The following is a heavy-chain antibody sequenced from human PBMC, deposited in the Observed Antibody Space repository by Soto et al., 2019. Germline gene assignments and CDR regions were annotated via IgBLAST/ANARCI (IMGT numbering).Heavy chain of an antibody. CDR3: ARHKGSRYFDWLFDY. CDR2: IIPIFGTA. Sequence: GXSVKVSCNASGGSFSSYAINWVRQSPGQGLEWMGGIIPIFGTANYAQKFQGRVTITADKSTSTAYMELSSLRSEATAVYYCARHKGSRYFDWLFDYCGQGTLVTVSS. CDR1: GGSFSSYA. V-gene: IGHV1-69*06. J-gene: IGHJ4*02. D-gene: IGHD3-9*01.